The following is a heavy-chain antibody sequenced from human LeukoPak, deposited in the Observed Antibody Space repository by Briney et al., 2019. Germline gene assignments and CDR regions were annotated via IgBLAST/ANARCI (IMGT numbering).Heavy chain of an antibody. D-gene: IGHD3-10*01. Sequence: GESLRLSCAASGFTFSSYSMNWVRQAPGKGLEWVSYISSSSSTIYYADSVKGRFTISRDNAKNSLYLQMNSLRDEDTAVYYCARDRERITMVRGVIINAFDIWGQGTMVTVSS. CDR2: ISSSSSTI. V-gene: IGHV3-48*02. CDR1: GFTFSSYS. CDR3: ARDRERITMVRGVIINAFDI. J-gene: IGHJ3*02.